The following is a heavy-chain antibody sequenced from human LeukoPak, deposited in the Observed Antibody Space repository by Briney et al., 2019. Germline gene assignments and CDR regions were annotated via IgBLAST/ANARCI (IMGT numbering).Heavy chain of an antibody. CDR3: ARDMARGLTNWFDP. D-gene: IGHD3-10*01. Sequence: SETLSLTCTVSGASISSGGYYWSWIRQHPGKGLEWIGYIYYSGSTYYNPSLKSRVTISVDTSKNQFSLKLSSVTAADTAVYYCARDMARGLTNWFDPWGQGTLVTVSS. CDR1: GASISSGGYY. V-gene: IGHV4-31*03. CDR2: IYYSGST. J-gene: IGHJ5*02.